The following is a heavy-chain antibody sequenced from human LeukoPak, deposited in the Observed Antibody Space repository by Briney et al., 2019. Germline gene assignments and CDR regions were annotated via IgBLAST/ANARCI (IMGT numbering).Heavy chain of an antibody. D-gene: IGHD3-10*01. CDR1: GFTVSTNY. Sequence: PGGSLRLSCAASGFTVSTNYMSWVRQAPGKGLEWVSVIYSGASTCYADSVKGRFTISRDNSKNTVYLQMNSLRAEDTAVYYCARDPGYYYGSGSYSDYWGQGTLVTVSS. CDR2: IYSGAST. V-gene: IGHV3-66*01. CDR3: ARDPGYYYGSGSYSDY. J-gene: IGHJ4*02.